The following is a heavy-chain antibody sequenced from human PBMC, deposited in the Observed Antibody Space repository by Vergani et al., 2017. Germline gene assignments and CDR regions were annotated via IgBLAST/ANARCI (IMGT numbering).Heavy chain of an antibody. CDR2: ISGSGGST. D-gene: IGHD3-22*01. CDR1: GFTFNHYA. Sequence: EVQLLESGGDLVQPGGSLRLSCAASGFTFNHYAMNWVRQAPGKGLEWVSGISGSGGSTYYADSVKGRFTISRDNSKNTLYLQMNSLRAEDTAVYYCAKDHYDSSAVWGKGTTVTVSS. J-gene: IGHJ6*04. CDR3: AKDHYDSSAV. V-gene: IGHV3-23*01.